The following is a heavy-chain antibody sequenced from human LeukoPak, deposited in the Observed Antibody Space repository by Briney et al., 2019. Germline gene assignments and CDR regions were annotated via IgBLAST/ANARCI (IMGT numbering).Heavy chain of an antibody. Sequence: GGSLRLSCAASGFTFSSYAMSWVRQAPGKGLEWVSAISGSGGSTYYADSVKGRFTISRDNSKNTLYLQMNSLRAEDTAVYYCAKDPQNVVVPAAIGYWGQGTLVTVSS. CDR3: AKDPQNVVVPAAIGY. CDR2: ISGSGGST. CDR1: GFTFSSYA. D-gene: IGHD2-2*02. V-gene: IGHV3-23*01. J-gene: IGHJ4*02.